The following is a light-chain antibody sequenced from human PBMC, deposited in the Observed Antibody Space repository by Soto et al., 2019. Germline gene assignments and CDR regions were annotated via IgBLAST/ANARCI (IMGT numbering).Light chain of an antibody. CDR1: SSDVGGYNY. Sequence: QPVLTQPASVSGSPGQSITISCTGTSSDVGGYNYVSWYQQHPGKAPKLMIYDVSNRPSGVSNRFSGSKSGNTASLTISGLQAEDEADYYCSSYTGSSTDVVFGGGTKLTVL. CDR3: SSYTGSSTDVV. J-gene: IGLJ2*01. V-gene: IGLV2-14*01. CDR2: DVS.